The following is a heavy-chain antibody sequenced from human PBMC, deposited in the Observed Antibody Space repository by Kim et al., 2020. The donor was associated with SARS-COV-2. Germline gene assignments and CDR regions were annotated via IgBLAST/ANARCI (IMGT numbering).Heavy chain of an antibody. J-gene: IGHJ5*02. CDR1: GDSINSGVYY. CDR2: IYISGST. CDR3: AKEGGSGWGVWFDP. V-gene: IGHV4-61*02. D-gene: IGHD6-19*01. Sequence: SETLSLTCTVSGDSINSGVYYWSWIRQPAGKGLEWIGRIYISGSTNHNPSLKSRLTMSVDTSKNQFSLKLSSVTAADTAVYYCAKEGGSGWGVWFDPWGQGTLVTVSS.